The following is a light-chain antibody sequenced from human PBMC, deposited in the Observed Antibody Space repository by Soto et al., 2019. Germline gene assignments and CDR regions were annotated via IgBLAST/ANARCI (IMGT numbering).Light chain of an antibody. J-gene: IGKJ5*01. V-gene: IGKV1-39*01. CDR1: QTISSP. CDR3: QHNYGTPA. CDR2: ATS. Sequence: DIQMTQSPSSLSASFGDRVTITFRASQTISSPLSWYQQKPGKVPELLIYATSRLQSGVPSRFSGSRSGTDFTLTISSVQPEDFATYYCQHNYGTPAFGQGTRLEIK.